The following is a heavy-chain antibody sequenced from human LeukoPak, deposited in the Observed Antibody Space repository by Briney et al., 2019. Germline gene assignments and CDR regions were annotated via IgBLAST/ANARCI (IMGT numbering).Heavy chain of an antibody. CDR1: GGTFSSYA. CDR3: ARDPNYGDYVRFDP. Sequence: SVKVSCKASGGTFSSYAISWVRQAPGQGLEWMGRIIPILGIANYAQKFQGRVTTTADKSTSTAYMELSSLRSEDTAVYYCARDPNYGDYVRFDPWGQGTLVTVSS. CDR2: IIPILGIA. J-gene: IGHJ5*02. D-gene: IGHD4-17*01. V-gene: IGHV1-69*04.